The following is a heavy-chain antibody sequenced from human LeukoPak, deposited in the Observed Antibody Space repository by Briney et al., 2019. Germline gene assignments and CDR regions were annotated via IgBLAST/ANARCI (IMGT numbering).Heavy chain of an antibody. D-gene: IGHD3-22*01. CDR1: GYTFTSYG. CDR3: ARDPMDSSGYYPNDAFDI. J-gene: IGHJ3*02. CDR2: ISAYTGNT. Sequence: GASVKVSCKDSGYTFTSYGLSWVRQAPGQGLEWMGWISAYTGNTNYAQNLQVRVTMTTDTSTSTAYMELRSPRSDDTAVYYCARDPMDSSGYYPNDAFDIWGQGTMVTVSS. V-gene: IGHV1-18*01.